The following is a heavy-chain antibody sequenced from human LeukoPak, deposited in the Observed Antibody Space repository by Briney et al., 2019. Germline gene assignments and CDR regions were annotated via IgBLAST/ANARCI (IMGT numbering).Heavy chain of an antibody. D-gene: IGHD3-9*01. CDR3: ARDRGHYDILTGYHYAMDV. J-gene: IGHJ6*02. CDR1: GFTFSDFY. V-gene: IGHV3-11*01. Sequence: PGGSLRLSCAASGFTFSDFYMSWVRQAPGKGLEWVSFISSSGNTIYYGDSVRGRFAVSRDNAKNSLYLQINSLRAEDTAVYYCARDRGHYDILTGYHYAMDVWGQGTTVTVSS. CDR2: ISSSGNTI.